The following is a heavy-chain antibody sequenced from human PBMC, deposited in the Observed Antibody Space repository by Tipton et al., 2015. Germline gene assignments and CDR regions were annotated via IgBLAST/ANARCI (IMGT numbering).Heavy chain of an antibody. CDR2: IYHRGTT. Sequence: TLSLTCSLSGGSFYTYYGTWIRQPPGQGLEWIGEIYHRGTTNYNPSLRGRFTISLRTSTNQLSLTVDSVTAADTAIYYCARGGSPIIEMAYHHYGLDVWGQGTTVTVSS. CDR1: GGSFYTYY. D-gene: IGHD5-24*01. V-gene: IGHV4-34*01. CDR3: ARGGSPIIEMAYHHYGLDV. J-gene: IGHJ6*02.